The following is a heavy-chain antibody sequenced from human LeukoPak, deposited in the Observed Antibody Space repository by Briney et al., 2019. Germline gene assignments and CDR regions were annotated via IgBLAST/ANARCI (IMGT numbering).Heavy chain of an antibody. CDR1: GGTFSSYA. J-gene: IGHJ4*02. D-gene: IGHD3-22*01. Sequence: SVKVSCKASGGTFSSYAISWVRQAPGQGLEWMGGIIPIFGTANYAQKFQGRVTMTRDTSTSTVYMELSSLRSEDTAVYYCAREYDSSGYNCDYWGQGTLVTVSS. CDR3: AREYDSSGYNCDY. CDR2: IIPIFGTA. V-gene: IGHV1-69*05.